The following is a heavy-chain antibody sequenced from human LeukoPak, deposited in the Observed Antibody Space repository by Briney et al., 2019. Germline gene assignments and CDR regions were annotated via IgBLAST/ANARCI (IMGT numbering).Heavy chain of an antibody. CDR1: GGSISSNY. J-gene: IGHJ5*02. Sequence: SETLSLTCSVSGGSISSNYWSWIRQPPGKGLERIGYIYYSGSTNYNPSLKSRVTISVDTSKNQFSLKLSSVTAADTAVYYCARVSDGYNHAVNWFDPWGQGTLVTVSS. D-gene: IGHD5-24*01. CDR2: IYYSGST. CDR3: ARVSDGYNHAVNWFDP. V-gene: IGHV4-59*01.